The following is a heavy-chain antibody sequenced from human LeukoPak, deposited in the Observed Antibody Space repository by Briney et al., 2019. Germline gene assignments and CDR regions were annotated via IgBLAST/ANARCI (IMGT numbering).Heavy chain of an antibody. CDR3: AKDGWYCSGGSCYGPDY. CDR1: GFTFSTYG. Sequence: GGSLRLSCAASGFTFSTYGILWVRQAPGKGLEWVALISYDGSYKYFADSVKGRFTISRDNSKSTLYLQMNSLRAEDTAVYYCAKDGWYCSGGSCYGPDYWGQGTLVIVSS. J-gene: IGHJ4*02. V-gene: IGHV3-30*18. D-gene: IGHD2-15*01. CDR2: ISYDGSYK.